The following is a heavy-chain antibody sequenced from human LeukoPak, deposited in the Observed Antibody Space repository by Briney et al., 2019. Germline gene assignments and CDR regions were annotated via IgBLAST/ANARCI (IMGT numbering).Heavy chain of an antibody. J-gene: IGHJ4*02. D-gene: IGHD3-10*01. Sequence: GGSLRLSCAASGFTFTDYGIHWVRQAPGKGLEWVAFVQYDGSNKYYADSVKGRFIISRDNPKDMLYLQMNSLRAEDTAVYYCAKDGNFGSGSYYRGDSWGQGTLVTVSS. CDR2: VQYDGSNK. V-gene: IGHV3-30*02. CDR1: GFTFTDYG. CDR3: AKDGNFGSGSYYRGDS.